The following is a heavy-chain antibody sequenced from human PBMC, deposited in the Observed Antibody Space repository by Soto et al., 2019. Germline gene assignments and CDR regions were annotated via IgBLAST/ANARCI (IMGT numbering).Heavy chain of an antibody. V-gene: IGHV3-23*01. Sequence: GGSLRLSCAASVFIFSNHAMSLVRQVPGKGLEWVSGISAGGNLIYYADSVRGRFTMSRDNSKNMLYLQINSLRAEDTAVYFCAKRQGIGAAAKNFDFWGQGARVTVSS. CDR2: ISAGGNLI. J-gene: IGHJ4*02. CDR3: AKRQGIGAAAKNFDF. D-gene: IGHD6-13*01. CDR1: VFIFSNHA.